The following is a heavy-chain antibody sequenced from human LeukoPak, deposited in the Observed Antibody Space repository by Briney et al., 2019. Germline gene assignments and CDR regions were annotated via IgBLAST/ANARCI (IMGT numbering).Heavy chain of an antibody. Sequence: GESLKISCEGSGYSFASYWIGWVLQMPGKGLEWMGIIYPGDSDTRYSPSFQGQVTISADKSIATAYLQWSSLKASDTAMYYCARRVKLVRGYYFDYWGQGTLVTVSS. CDR1: GYSFASYW. J-gene: IGHJ4*02. D-gene: IGHD6-13*01. CDR3: ARRVKLVRGYYFDY. CDR2: IYPGDSDT. V-gene: IGHV5-51*01.